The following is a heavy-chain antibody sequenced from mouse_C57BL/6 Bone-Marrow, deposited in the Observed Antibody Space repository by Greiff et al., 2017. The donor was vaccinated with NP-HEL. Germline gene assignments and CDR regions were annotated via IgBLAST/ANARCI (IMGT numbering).Heavy chain of an antibody. Sequence: QVQLQQSGPELVKPGASVNISCKASGYAFSSSWMNWVKQRPGKGLEWIGRIYPGDGDTNYNGKFKGKATLTADKSSSTAYMQLSSLTSEDSAVYFCARSGDWWGQGTTLTVSS. V-gene: IGHV1-82*01. CDR1: GYAFSSSW. J-gene: IGHJ2*01. CDR2: IYPGDGDT. D-gene: IGHD3-1*01. CDR3: ARSGDW.